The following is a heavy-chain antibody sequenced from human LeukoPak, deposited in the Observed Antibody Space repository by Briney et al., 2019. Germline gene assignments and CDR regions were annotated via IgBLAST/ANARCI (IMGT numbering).Heavy chain of an antibody. CDR1: GFTFSSAW. Sequence: GGSLRLSCAASGFTFSSAWMTWVRQAPGKGLEYVARIKSKVDGETTDYIAPVKGRFIIPRDDSKNTLYLQMNRLRTEDTAVYYWSRRFWTGYYDSWGQGTLVTVSS. CDR3: SRRFWTGYYDS. CDR2: IKSKVDGETT. J-gene: IGHJ4*02. D-gene: IGHD3/OR15-3a*01. V-gene: IGHV3-15*01.